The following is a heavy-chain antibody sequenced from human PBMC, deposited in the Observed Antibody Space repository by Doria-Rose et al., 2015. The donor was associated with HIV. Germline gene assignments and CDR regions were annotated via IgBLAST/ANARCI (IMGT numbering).Heavy chain of an antibody. J-gene: IGHJ4*02. D-gene: IGHD6-13*01. Sequence: QITLKVSGPVLVKPTETLTLTCTVSGVSLSSPGMGVSWIRQPPGKALEWLANIFSDDEGSYKASLKSRLTISRGTSKSQVVITMTDMDPVDTATYYCARIKSSRWYHKYYFDFWGQGTLVIVSA. CDR3: ARIKSSRWYHKYYFDF. V-gene: IGHV2-26*01. CDR1: GVSLSSPGMG. CDR2: IFSDDEG.